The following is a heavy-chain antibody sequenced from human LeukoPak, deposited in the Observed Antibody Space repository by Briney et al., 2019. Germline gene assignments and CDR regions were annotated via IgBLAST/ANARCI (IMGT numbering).Heavy chain of an antibody. CDR2: ISYDGSNK. V-gene: IGHV3-30*04. Sequence: QAGGSLRLSCAASGFTFSSYAMHWVRQAPGKGLEWVAVISYDGSNKYYADSVKGRFTISRDNSKNTLYLQMNSLRAEDTAVYYCARGPYCSSTSCYRGYLGGMDVWGKGTTVTVSS. CDR3: ARGPYCSSTSCYRGYLGGMDV. CDR1: GFTFSSYA. J-gene: IGHJ6*04. D-gene: IGHD2-2*01.